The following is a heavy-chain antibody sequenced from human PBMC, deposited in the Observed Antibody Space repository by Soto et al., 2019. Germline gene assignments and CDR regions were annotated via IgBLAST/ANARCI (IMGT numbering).Heavy chain of an antibody. J-gene: IGHJ5*02. D-gene: IGHD1-20*01. V-gene: IGHV4-39*01. CDR2: SYYSGTS. CDR1: GGSIRVQSYY. CDR3: TRRYNWNDYYFDP. Sequence: SETLSLTCTVSGGSIRVQSYYWTWIRQTPGKGLEWVGSSYYSGTSYFNPALKGRATISVDTSTNQFSLRLTSVTAADTAVYYCTRRYNWNDYYFDPWGQGTLVTVSS.